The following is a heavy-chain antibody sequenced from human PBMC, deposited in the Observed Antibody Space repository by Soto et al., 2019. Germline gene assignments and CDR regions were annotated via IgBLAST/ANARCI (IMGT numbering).Heavy chain of an antibody. J-gene: IGHJ2*01. CDR3: ARPDFGDYWYFDL. CDR2: IIPALGTA. V-gene: IGHV1-69*08. D-gene: IGHD4-17*01. CDR1: GGTFSSHT. Sequence: QAQLVQSGAEVKKPGSSVKVSCKASGGTFSSHTFSWVRQAPGQGLEWMGRIIPALGTATYAQKFQGRVTITADESATTVYMELNSLRSEGTAVYYCARPDFGDYWYFDLWGRGTLVTVSS.